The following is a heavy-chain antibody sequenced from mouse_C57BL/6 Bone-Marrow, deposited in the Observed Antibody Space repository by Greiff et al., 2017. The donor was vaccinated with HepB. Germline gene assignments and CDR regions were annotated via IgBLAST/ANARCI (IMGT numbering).Heavy chain of an antibody. V-gene: IGHV5-17*01. CDR3: ARGDGNYYFDY. Sequence: EVQGVESGGGLVKPGGSLKLSCAASGFTFSDYGMHWVRQAPEKGLEWVAYISSGSSTIYYADTVKGRFTISRDNAKNTLFLQMTSLRSEDTAMYYCARGDGNYYFDYWGQGTTLTVSS. J-gene: IGHJ2*01. D-gene: IGHD2-1*01. CDR2: ISSGSSTI. CDR1: GFTFSDYG.